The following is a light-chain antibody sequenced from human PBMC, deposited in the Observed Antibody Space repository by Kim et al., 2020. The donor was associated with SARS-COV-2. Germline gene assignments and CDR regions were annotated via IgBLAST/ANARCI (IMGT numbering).Light chain of an antibody. Sequence: QSALTQPASVSGSPGQSITISCTGTSFDIGSYNLVSWYQQLPGKAPKLIIYEVTMRPSGVSNRFSGSKSGYTASLTISGLQAEDEADYYCCSYADSKTYVVFGGGTQLTVL. CDR2: EVT. J-gene: IGLJ2*01. V-gene: IGLV2-23*02. CDR3: CSYADSKTYVV. CDR1: SFDIGSYNL.